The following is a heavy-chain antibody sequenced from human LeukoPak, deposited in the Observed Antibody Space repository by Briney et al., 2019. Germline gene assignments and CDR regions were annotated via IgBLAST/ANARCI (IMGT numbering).Heavy chain of an antibody. V-gene: IGHV4-59*01. Sequence: SETLFLTCTVSGGSISSYYWSWIRQPPGKGLEWIGYIYYSGSTNYNPSLKSRVTISVDTSKNQFSLKLSSVTAVDTAVYYCAREHYDILTGYSHFDYWGQGTLVTVSS. D-gene: IGHD3-9*01. CDR2: IYYSGST. J-gene: IGHJ4*02. CDR3: AREHYDILTGYSHFDY. CDR1: GGSISSYY.